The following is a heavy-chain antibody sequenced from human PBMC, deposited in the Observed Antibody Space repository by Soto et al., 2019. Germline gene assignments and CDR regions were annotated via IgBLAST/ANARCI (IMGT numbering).Heavy chain of an antibody. Sequence: QVQLVESGGGVVQPERSLRLSCAASGFTFRSYTMHWVRQAPGKGLEWVGVITYDGSNQYYADSVKGRFTIFRDNSRNTLSLQMNSLRPDDTAVYYSARAPSGSYPEFDYWGQGTLVTVSS. V-gene: IGHV3-30-3*01. J-gene: IGHJ4*02. CDR1: GFTFRSYT. D-gene: IGHD1-26*01. CDR3: ARAPSGSYPEFDY. CDR2: ITYDGSNQ.